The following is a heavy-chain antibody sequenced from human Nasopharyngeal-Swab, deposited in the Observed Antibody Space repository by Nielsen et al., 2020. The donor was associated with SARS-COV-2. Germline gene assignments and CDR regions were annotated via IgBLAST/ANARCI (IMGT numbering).Heavy chain of an antibody. Sequence: SETLSLTCAVSGGSISSGGYSWSWIRQPPGKGLEWIVYIYHSGSTYYNPSLKSRVTISVDRSKNQFSLKLSSVTAADTAVYYCARATHDYGSGSYFFGVDDAFDIWGQGTMVTVSS. D-gene: IGHD3-10*01. CDR1: GGSISSGGYS. CDR2: IYHSGST. V-gene: IGHV4-30-2*01. J-gene: IGHJ3*02. CDR3: ARATHDYGSGSYFFGVDDAFDI.